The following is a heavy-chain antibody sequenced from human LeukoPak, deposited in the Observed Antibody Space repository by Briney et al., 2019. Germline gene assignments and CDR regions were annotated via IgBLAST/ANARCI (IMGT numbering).Heavy chain of an antibody. D-gene: IGHD4-17*01. CDR2: VDPEDGET. V-gene: IGHV1-69-2*01. Sequence: GASVKVSCKVSGYTFTDYYMHWVQQAPGKGLEWMGLVDPEDGETIYAEKFQGRVTITADTSTDTAYMELSSLRSEDTAVYYCATGWEMTTVTRRHFDYWGREPWSPSPQ. CDR1: GYTFTDYY. J-gene: IGHJ4*02. CDR3: ATGWEMTTVTRRHFDY.